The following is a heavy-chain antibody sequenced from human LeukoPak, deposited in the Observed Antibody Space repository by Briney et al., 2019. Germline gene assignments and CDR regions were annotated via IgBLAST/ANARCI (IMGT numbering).Heavy chain of an antibody. CDR1: GDSVSSNSAA. D-gene: IGHD7-27*01. CDR2: TYYRSKWYN. CDR3: ARAGVRRSRVDYGMDV. Sequence: SQTLSLTCAISGDSVSSNSAAWNWIRQSPSRGLEWLGRTYYRSKWYNDYAVSVKSRITINPDTSKNQFSLQLNSVTPEDTAVYYCARAGVRRSRVDYGMDVWGQGTTVTVSS. V-gene: IGHV6-1*01. J-gene: IGHJ6*02.